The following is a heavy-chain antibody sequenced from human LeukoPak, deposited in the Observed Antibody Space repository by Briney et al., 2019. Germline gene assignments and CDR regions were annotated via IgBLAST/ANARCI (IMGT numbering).Heavy chain of an antibody. CDR3: ARDFCGGDCYSRSTYMDV. V-gene: IGHV1-2*06. D-gene: IGHD2-21*02. CDR2: INPKSGGA. Sequence: ASVKVSCKASGYTFTGYYMHWVQQAPGQGLEWMGRINPKSGGAKYAQKFQGRVTMTRATSISTAYMELSRLRSDDTAVYYCARDFCGGDCYSRSTYMDVWGKGTTVTVSS. J-gene: IGHJ6*04. CDR1: GYTFTGYY.